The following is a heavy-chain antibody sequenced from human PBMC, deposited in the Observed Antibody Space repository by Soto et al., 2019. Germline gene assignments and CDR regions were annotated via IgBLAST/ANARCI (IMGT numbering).Heavy chain of an antibody. D-gene: IGHD1-26*01. V-gene: IGHV5-51*01. CDR1: GYSFTSYW. J-gene: IGHJ4*02. CDR3: ARHSPVGATPYSFDY. Sequence: PGESLKISCKGSGYSFTSYWIGWVRQMPGKGLEWMGIIYPGDSDTRYSPSFQGQVTISADKSISTAYLQWSSLKASDTAMYYCARHSPVGATPYSFDYWGQGTLVTVSS. CDR2: IYPGDSDT.